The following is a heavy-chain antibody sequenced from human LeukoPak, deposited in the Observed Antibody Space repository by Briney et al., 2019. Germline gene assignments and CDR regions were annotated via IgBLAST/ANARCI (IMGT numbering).Heavy chain of an antibody. J-gene: IGHJ4*02. Sequence: PGGSLRLSCAVSGFTFSTYSMNWVRQAPGKGLEWVSYISSSSSTIYYADSVKGRFTISRDNSKNTLYLQMNSLRAEDTAVYYCARDRNRGYWGQGTLVTVSS. CDR3: ARDRNRGY. CDR2: ISSSSSTI. CDR1: GFTFSTYS. D-gene: IGHD3-10*01. V-gene: IGHV3-48*01.